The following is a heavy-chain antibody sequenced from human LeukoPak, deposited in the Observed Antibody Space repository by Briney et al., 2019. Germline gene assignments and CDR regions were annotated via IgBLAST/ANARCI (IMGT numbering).Heavy chain of an antibody. CDR1: GGSISSGGYY. D-gene: IGHD6-6*01. V-gene: IGHV4-31*03. CDR3: ARGVRVLAARPYYFDY. CDR2: IYYSGST. J-gene: IGHJ4*02. Sequence: PSETLSLTCTVSGGSISSGGYYWSWIRPHPGKGLEWIGYIYYSGSTYYNPSLKSRVTISVDTSKNQFSLKLSSVAAADTAVYYCARGVRVLAARPYYFDYWGQGSLVTVCS.